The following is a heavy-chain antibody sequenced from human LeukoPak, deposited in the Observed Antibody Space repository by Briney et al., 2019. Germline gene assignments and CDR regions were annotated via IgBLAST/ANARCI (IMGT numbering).Heavy chain of an antibody. CDR2: IYPGDSDT. CDR1: GYSFTSYW. CDR3: ARFPGLTTVTLDY. Sequence: GESLKISCKGSGYSFTSYWIGWVRQMPGKGLETMATIYPGDSDTRYSPSFHGQVTISADKSINTAYLQWSSLKGSDTAMYYCARFPGLTTVTLDYWGQGTLVTVSS. D-gene: IGHD4-11*01. V-gene: IGHV5-51*01. J-gene: IGHJ4*02.